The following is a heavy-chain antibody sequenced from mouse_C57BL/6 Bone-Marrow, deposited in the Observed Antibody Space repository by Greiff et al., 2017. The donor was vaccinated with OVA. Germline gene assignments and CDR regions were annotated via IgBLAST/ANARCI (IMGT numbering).Heavy chain of an antibody. J-gene: IGHJ2*01. Sequence: VQLQQSGPVLARPGASVKMSCKTSGYTFTSYWMHWVKQRPGQGLAWIGAIYPGNSDTSYNQKFKGKAKLTAVTSASTAYMELSSLTNEDSAVFYCTRRYHGSSYAYFDHWGQGTTLTVSS. D-gene: IGHD1-1*01. CDR2: IYPGNSDT. CDR1: GYTFTSYW. V-gene: IGHV1-5*01. CDR3: TRRYHGSSYAYFDH.